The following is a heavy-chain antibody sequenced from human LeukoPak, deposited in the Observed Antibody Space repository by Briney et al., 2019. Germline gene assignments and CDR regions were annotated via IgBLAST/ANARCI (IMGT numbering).Heavy chain of an antibody. CDR2: SGST. J-gene: IGHJ4*02. V-gene: IGHV4-38-2*02. CDR3: ARWTGYSSSWAHFDY. Sequence: ETLSLTCTVSGYSISSGYYWGWIRQPPGKGLEWIGSGSTYYNPSLKSRVTISVDTSKNQFSLKLGSVTAADTAVYYCARWTGYSSSWAHFDYWGQGTLVTVSS. CDR1: GYSISSGYY. D-gene: IGHD6-13*01.